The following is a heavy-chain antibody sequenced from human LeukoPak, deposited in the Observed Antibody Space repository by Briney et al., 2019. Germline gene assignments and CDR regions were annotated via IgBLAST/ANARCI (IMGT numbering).Heavy chain of an antibody. CDR2: INPNSGGT. CDR1: GYTFTGYY. V-gene: IGHV1-2*02. J-gene: IGHJ4*02. D-gene: IGHD3-22*01. Sequence: ASVKVSCKASGYTFTGYYMHWVRQAPGQGLEWMGWINPNSGGTNYAQKFQGRVTMTRDTSISTAYMELSRLRSDDTAVYYCARDGYYYDSSGYYPDSWGQGTLVTVSS. CDR3: ARDGYYYDSSGYYPDS.